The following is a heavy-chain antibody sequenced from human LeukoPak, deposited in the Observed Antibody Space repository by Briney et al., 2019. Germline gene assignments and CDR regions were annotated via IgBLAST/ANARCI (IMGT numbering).Heavy chain of an antibody. CDR1: GFTFRSYA. V-gene: IGHV3-48*03. CDR3: ARDASLAGDRVEY. CDR2: ISSSGSAI. J-gene: IGHJ4*02. D-gene: IGHD3-16*01. Sequence: GGSLRLSCAASGFTFRSYAMSWVRQAPGKGLEWVSYISSSGSAIYYADSVKGRFTISRDNAKNSLYLQMNSLRAEDTGIYYCARDASLAGDRVEYWGQGTLVAVSS.